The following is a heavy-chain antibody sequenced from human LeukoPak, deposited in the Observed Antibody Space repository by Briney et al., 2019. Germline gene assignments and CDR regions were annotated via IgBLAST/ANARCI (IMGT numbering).Heavy chain of an antibody. Sequence: TGGSLRLSCAASGFTFSGSAIHWVRQASGKGLEWVGRIRGKGFSDPPAYAASVKDRFTISRDDSESTAYLQMNSLKAEDTAVYYCTVPQSGGNWFDPWGPGTQVTVSS. V-gene: IGHV3-73*01. CDR3: TVPQSGGNWFDP. D-gene: IGHD3-16*01. J-gene: IGHJ5*02. CDR2: IRGKGFSDPP. CDR1: GFTFSGSA.